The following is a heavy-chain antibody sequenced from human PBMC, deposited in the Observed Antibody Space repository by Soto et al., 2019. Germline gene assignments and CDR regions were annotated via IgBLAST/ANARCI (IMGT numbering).Heavy chain of an antibody. CDR2: IIPIYGTT. V-gene: IGHV1-69*13. CDR3: ARDLGGCSGGSCCYNWFDS. CDR1: GGTLSSYS. J-gene: IGHJ5*01. D-gene: IGHD2-15*01. Sequence: SVKVSCRASGGTLSSYSISWVRRAPGQGLEWMGGIIPIYGTTDYAQKFQDRVTITADESTSTAYMELSSLTSEDTAVYFCARDLGGCSGGSCCYNWFDSWGQGTLVTVSS.